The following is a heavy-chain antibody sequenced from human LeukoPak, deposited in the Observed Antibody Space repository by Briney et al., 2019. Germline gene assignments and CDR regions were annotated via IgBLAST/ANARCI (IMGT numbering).Heavy chain of an antibody. D-gene: IGHD4-23*01. CDR2: ITGSGGST. J-gene: IGHJ4*02. Sequence: GGSLRLSCAASGFTFSSYVMSWVRQAPGKGLEWVSLITGSGGSTYYTDSVKGRFTISRDNSKNTLYLQMNSLTAEDTAVYYCAKRTGNSGPFDYWGQGTRVTVSS. CDR1: GFTFSSYV. V-gene: IGHV3-23*01. CDR3: AKRTGNSGPFDY.